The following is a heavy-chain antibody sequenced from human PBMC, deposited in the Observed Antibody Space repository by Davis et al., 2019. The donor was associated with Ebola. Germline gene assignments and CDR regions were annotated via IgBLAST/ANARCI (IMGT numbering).Heavy chain of an antibody. CDR1: GFTVSSNY. J-gene: IGHJ4*02. CDR2: IYSGGSP. Sequence: GESLKISCAASGFTVSSNYMSWVRQAPGKGLEWVSVIYSGGSPYYADSVKGRFTISRDNSKNTLYVQMNSLRAEDTAVYYCATFSSGSYSPIDYWGQGTLVTVSS. D-gene: IGHD1-26*01. V-gene: IGHV3-53*01. CDR3: ATFSSGSYSPIDY.